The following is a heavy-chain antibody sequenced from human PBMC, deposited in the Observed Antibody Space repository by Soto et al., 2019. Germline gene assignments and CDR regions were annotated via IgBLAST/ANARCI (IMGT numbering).Heavy chain of an antibody. CDR1: GYTFTSYG. J-gene: IGHJ3*02. CDR2: INAGNGNT. D-gene: IGHD3-16*01. V-gene: IGHV1-3*01. Sequence: ASVKVSCKASGYTFTSYGISWVRQAPGQRLEWMGWINAGNGNTKYSQKFQGRVTITRDTSASTAYMELSSLRSEDTAVYYCARIMSVPSRYAFDIWGQGTMVTVSS. CDR3: ARIMSVPSRYAFDI.